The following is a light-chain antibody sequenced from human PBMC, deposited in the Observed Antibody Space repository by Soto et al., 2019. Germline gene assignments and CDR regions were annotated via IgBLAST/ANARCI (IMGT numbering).Light chain of an antibody. Sequence: DIQITHSPSTLSVSLGYIFTITCRASQTISSWLAWYQQKPGKAPKLLIYKASTLKSGVPSRFSGSGSGTEFTLTISSLQPEDFGTYYCLQHNSYPITFGQGTRLEIK. CDR1: QTISSW. CDR2: KAS. J-gene: IGKJ5*01. CDR3: LQHNSYPIT. V-gene: IGKV1-5*03.